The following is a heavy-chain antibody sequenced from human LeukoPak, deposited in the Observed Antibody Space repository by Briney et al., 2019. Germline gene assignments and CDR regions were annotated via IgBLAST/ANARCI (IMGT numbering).Heavy chain of an antibody. CDR1: GYTFTGYY. V-gene: IGHV1-2*02. J-gene: IGHJ1*01. CDR3: AREWELLRKYLYH. Sequence: ASVKVSCKASGYTFTGYYLHWVRQAPGQGLDWMGWINPNSGGTTYAQNFKGRVTMTWDTSISTAYMELSRLRSDDTAVYYCAREWELLRKYLYHWGQGTLVTVSS. CDR2: INPNSGGT. D-gene: IGHD1-26*01.